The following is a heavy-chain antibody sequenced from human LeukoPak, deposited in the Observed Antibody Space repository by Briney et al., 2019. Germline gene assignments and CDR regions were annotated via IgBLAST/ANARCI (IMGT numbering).Heavy chain of an antibody. J-gene: IGHJ4*02. CDR2: ISSSSSTI. CDR1: GLTFSSHS. D-gene: IGHD3-22*01. V-gene: IGHV3-48*01. CDR3: ARDFSPYYYDSSAYPDY. Sequence: GGSLRLSCAASGLTFSSHSMNWVRQAPGKGLEWVSYISSSSSTIYYADSVKGRFTISRDNSKNTLYLQMNSLRAEDTAVYYCARDFSPYYYDSSAYPDYWGQETLVTVSS.